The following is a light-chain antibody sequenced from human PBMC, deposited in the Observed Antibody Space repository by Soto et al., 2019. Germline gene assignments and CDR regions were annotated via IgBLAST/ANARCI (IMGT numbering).Light chain of an antibody. CDR2: GSS. CDR3: QQYGGSPPYT. V-gene: IGKV3-20*01. J-gene: IGKJ2*01. Sequence: EVVLTQSPGTLSLSPGERATLSCRASQSVSNNYFAWYQQKPGQAPRLPIFGSSDRTTGIPDRFSGSGSGTDFTLTISRLEPEDFAVYYCQQYGGSPPYTFGQGTKLEIK. CDR1: QSVSNNY.